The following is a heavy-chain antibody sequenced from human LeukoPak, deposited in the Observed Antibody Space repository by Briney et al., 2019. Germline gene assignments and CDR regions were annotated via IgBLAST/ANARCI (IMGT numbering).Heavy chain of an antibody. J-gene: IGHJ3*02. D-gene: IGHD5-12*01. Sequence: GGSLRLSCAASGFXFSSYEINWVRQAPGKGLQWVSYISSSAGSIHYADSVKGRFTISRDNAKNSLYLQMNSLRDEDTAVYYCARDGYSGYAFDIWGQGTMVTVSS. CDR3: ARDGYSGYAFDI. V-gene: IGHV3-48*03. CDR2: ISSSAGSI. CDR1: GFXFSSYE.